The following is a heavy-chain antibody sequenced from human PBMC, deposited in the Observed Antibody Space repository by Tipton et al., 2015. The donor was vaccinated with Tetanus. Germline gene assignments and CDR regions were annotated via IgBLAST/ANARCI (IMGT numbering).Heavy chain of an antibody. CDR3: ARGWGSSWYYFDY. V-gene: IGHV4-4*07. Sequence: LRLSCSVSGDSISSFYWSWIRQPAGKGLEWIGRIYTSGSTNYNSSLKSRVTMSVDTSKRQFSLKLNSVTAADTAVYYCARGWGSSWYYFDYWGQGILVTVSS. D-gene: IGHD6-13*01. CDR2: IYTSGST. J-gene: IGHJ4*02. CDR1: GDSISSFY.